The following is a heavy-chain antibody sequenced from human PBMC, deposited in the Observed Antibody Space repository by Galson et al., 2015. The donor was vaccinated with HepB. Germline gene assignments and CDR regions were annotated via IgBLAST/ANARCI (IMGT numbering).Heavy chain of an antibody. CDR2: IKYDGGET. Sequence: SLRLSCAASGFTFSTYWMSWVRQAPGKGLEWVANIKYDGGETFYVDSVKGRFTISRDNAKNSLYLEMTSLRGEDTAVYYCARDGGSGYNFEFWGQGTLVTVSS. CDR3: ARDGGSGYNFEF. J-gene: IGHJ4*02. D-gene: IGHD5-24*01. V-gene: IGHV3-7*03. CDR1: GFTFSTYW.